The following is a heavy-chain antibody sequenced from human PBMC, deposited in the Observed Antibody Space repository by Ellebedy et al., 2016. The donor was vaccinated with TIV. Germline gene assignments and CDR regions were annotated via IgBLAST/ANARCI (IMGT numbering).Heavy chain of an antibody. D-gene: IGHD6-19*01. CDR2: IYSDGST. V-gene: IGHV3-66*01. J-gene: IGHJ2*01. CDR3: TRATSGFDL. Sequence: GESLKISCAASGFTVSGNYMSWVRQAPGKGLEWVSVIYSDGSTFYADSVKGRLAISRDSSKNTLYLQMNSLRAEDTAVYYCTRATSGFDLWGRGTLVTVSS. CDR1: GFTVSGNY.